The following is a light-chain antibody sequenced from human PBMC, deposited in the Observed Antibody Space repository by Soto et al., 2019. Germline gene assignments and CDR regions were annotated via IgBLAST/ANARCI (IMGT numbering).Light chain of an antibody. CDR2: GAS. CDR3: QQLNSYPWT. V-gene: IGKV3-20*01. J-gene: IGKJ1*01. CDR1: QSVRSSY. Sequence: EIVLTQSPGTLSLSPGERATLSCRASQSVRSSYLAWYQQKPGQAPRLLIYGASSRATGIPDRFSGSGSGTDFTLTISRLEPEDFATYSCQQLNSYPWTFGQGTKVDIK.